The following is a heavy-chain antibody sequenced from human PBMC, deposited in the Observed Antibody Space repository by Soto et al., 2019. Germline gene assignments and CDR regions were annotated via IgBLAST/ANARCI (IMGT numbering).Heavy chain of an antibody. D-gene: IGHD3-10*01. V-gene: IGHV1-18*01. CDR1: GYTFTSYG. CDR2: ISAYNGNT. J-gene: IGHJ6*03. CDR3: ARDQWFGELSHYYYYYYMDV. Sequence: ASVKVSCKASGYTFTSYGISWVRQAPGQGLEWMGWISAYNGNTNYAQKLQGRVTITADKSTSTAYMELSSLRSEDTAVYYCARDQWFGELSHYYYYYYMDVWGKGTTVTVSS.